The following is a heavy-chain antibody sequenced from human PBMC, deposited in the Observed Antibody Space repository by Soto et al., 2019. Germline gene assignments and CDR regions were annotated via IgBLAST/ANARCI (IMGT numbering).Heavy chain of an antibody. Sequence: SVKVSCKASGGTFSSYAISWVRQAPGQGLEWMGGIIPIFGTANYAQKFQGRVTITADESTSTAYMELSSLRSEDTAVYYCAGRYCSGGSCPRYYYYYYMDVWGKGTTVTVSS. CDR2: IIPIFGTA. CDR3: AGRYCSGGSCPRYYYYYYMDV. CDR1: GGTFSSYA. V-gene: IGHV1-69*13. D-gene: IGHD2-15*01. J-gene: IGHJ6*03.